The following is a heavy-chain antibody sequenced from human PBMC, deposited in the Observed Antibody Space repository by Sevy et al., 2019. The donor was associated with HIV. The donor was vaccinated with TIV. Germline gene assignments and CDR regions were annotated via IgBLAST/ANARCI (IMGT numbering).Heavy chain of an antibody. J-gene: IGHJ4*02. Sequence: SETLSLTCTVSGYSISSGYYWGWIRQPPGKGLEWIGSIYHSGSTYYNPSLKSRVTMSVDTSKNQFSLKLSSVTAADTAVYYCARVAVTFDYWGQGTLVTVSS. D-gene: IGHD4-17*01. V-gene: IGHV4-38-2*02. CDR1: GYSISSGYY. CDR2: IYHSGST. CDR3: ARVAVTFDY.